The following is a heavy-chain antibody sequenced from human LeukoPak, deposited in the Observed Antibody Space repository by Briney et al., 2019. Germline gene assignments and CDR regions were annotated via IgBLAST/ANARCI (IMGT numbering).Heavy chain of an antibody. V-gene: IGHV3-21*01. CDR2: IISSSSYI. J-gene: IGHJ4*02. CDR3: ARGLGYYYDSSGFVSAY. Sequence: GGSLRLSCAASGFTFSTYNMNWVRQAPGKGLKGVSSIISSSSYIYYAGSVKGRFTISRDNAKNSLYLQMNSLRAEDTAVYYCARGLGYYYDSSGFVSAYWGQGTLVTVSS. CDR1: GFTFSTYN. D-gene: IGHD3-22*01.